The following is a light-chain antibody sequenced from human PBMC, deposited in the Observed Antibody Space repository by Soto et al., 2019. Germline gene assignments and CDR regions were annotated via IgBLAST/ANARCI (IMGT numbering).Light chain of an antibody. CDR2: WAS. J-gene: IGKJ4*01. CDR1: QSILYTSSNKNY. CDR3: QQYLTYPMT. V-gene: IGKV4-1*01. Sequence: DIVMTQSPDSLTVSLGERATFNCKSSQSILYTSSNKNYIAWYQQKPGQPPKLLISWASTRESDVPDRFSGSGSGTDFTLTISRLQTEDVAVYYCQQYLTYPMTFGGGTKVEIK.